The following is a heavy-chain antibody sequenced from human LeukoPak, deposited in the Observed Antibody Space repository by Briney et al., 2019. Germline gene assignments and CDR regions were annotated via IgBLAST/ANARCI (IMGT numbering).Heavy chain of an antibody. CDR2: ISGSGGST. V-gene: IGHV3-23*01. Sequence: PGGSLRLSCAASGFTFSSYAMSWVRQAPGKGLEWVSAISGSGGSTYYADSVKGRFTISRDNSKNTLYLQMDSLRAEDTAVYHCAKDHYDTSGYYLDYWGQGTLVTVSS. D-gene: IGHD3-22*01. CDR3: AKDHYDTSGYYLDY. J-gene: IGHJ4*02. CDR1: GFTFSSYA.